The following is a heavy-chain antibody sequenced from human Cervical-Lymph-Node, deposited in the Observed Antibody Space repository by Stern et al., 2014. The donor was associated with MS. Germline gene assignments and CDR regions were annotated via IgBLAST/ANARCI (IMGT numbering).Heavy chain of an antibody. D-gene: IGHD3-16*01. J-gene: IGHJ2*01. CDR3: AKGPVWNWYFDL. CDR2: ISYDGSNK. CDR1: GFTFSSYD. Sequence: QMQLVQSGGGMVQPGRSLRLSCAASGFTFSSYDMHWVRQAPGKGLEWVAVISYDGSNKYYADSVKGRFTISRDNSKNTLYLQMNSLRAEDTAVYYCAKGPVWNWYFDLWGRGTLVTVSS. V-gene: IGHV3-30*18.